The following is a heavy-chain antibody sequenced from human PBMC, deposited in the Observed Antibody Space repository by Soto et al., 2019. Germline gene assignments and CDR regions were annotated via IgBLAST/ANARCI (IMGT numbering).Heavy chain of an antibody. CDR1: GDSVSSNSAT. D-gene: IGHD2-21*01. J-gene: IGHJ4*02. CDR2: TYYRSKWYN. CDR3: VRDMQLWRLDS. V-gene: IGHV6-1*01. Sequence: SQTLSLTCAISGDSVSSNSATWDWIRQSPSRGLEWLGRTYYRSKWYNDYAVSVKSRITINAKNTLYLHMNSLRAEDTAVYYCVRDMQLWRLDSWGQGTLVTVSS.